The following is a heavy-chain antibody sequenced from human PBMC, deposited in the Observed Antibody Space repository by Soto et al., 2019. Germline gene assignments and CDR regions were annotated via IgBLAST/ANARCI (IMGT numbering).Heavy chain of an antibody. CDR1: GFTFSDDW. D-gene: IGHD3-16*02. Sequence: PGVSLRLSCAASGFTFSDDWMSWVRQAPGKGLEWVANIKQDGSDKYYADSVNGRFTISRDNAKNSLHLQMNSLRDEDSAVYYCARDGVITFGGVIVLDYWGQGTLVTVSS. J-gene: IGHJ4*02. V-gene: IGHV3-7*01. CDR3: ARDGVITFGGVIVLDY. CDR2: IKQDGSDK.